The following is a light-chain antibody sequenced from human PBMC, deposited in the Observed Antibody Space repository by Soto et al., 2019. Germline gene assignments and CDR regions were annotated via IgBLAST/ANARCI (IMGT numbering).Light chain of an antibody. CDR2: AAS. J-gene: IGKJ2*01. CDR1: QRIAAY. Sequence: DIQMTQSPSYLSASVGDRVTITCRASQRIAAYLNWFQQKPGKAPKLLIYAASTLQSGDPSRFGGSGSGTDFTLTITSLQPEDFATYYCQQTHSLIHSCGQGTKVEIK. V-gene: IGKV1-39*01. CDR3: QQTHSLIHS.